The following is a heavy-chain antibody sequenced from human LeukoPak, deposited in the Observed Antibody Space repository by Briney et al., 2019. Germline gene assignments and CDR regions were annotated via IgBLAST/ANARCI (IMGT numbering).Heavy chain of an antibody. J-gene: IGHJ4*02. D-gene: IGHD6-6*01. CDR2: IFYSGSA. CDR1: GDSISGYY. Sequence: SDTLSLTCTVSGDSISGYYWHWIRQPPGKGLEWTAYIFYSGSANYNPSLKSRVTISVDTSKNQFSLKLSSVTAADTAVYYCARDRSVSARLFDYWGQGTLVTVSP. CDR3: ARDRSVSARLFDY. V-gene: IGHV4-59*01.